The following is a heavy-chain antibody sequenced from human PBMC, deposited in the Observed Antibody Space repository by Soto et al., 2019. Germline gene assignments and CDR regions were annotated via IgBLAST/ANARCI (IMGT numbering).Heavy chain of an antibody. Sequence: SETLSLTCAVSGGSISSYYWSWIRQPPGKGLEWIGFIHYSGSTNYNPSLKGRVTMSVDTSKNQFSLKLTSVNTADTAIYYCTRGGDPYKTGHWGQGTLVTVSS. J-gene: IGHJ4*02. CDR2: IHYSGST. V-gene: IGHV4-59*01. CDR3: TRGGDPYKTGH. CDR1: GGSISSYY. D-gene: IGHD2-21*01.